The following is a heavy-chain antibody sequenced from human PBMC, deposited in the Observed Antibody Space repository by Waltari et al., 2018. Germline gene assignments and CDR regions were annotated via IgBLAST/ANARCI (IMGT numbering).Heavy chain of an antibody. D-gene: IGHD3-22*01. J-gene: IGHJ3*02. CDR3: LKKNDEVFDRNGLVYDAFDM. CDR2: INYNSASI. CDR1: GFTFDVYA. V-gene: IGHV3-9*01. Sequence: EVQLVESGGGLVQPGRSLRLSCVGSGFTFDVYAMPWVRHPPGKGLEWVSGINYNSASIGYGESVKGRFIISRDNARNSLYLQMNSLTTEDTALYYCLKKNDEVFDRNGLVYDAFDMWGQGTMVTVSP.